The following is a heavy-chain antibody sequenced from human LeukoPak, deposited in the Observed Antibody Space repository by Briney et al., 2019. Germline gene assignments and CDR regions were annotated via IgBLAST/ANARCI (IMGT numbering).Heavy chain of an antibody. CDR1: GDSVSRTNVA. CDR2: TIYRSEWHH. V-gene: IGHV6-1*01. CDR3: ATYRFDY. J-gene: IGHJ4*02. D-gene: IGHD3-16*02. Sequence: SQTLSLTCAISGDSVSRTNVAWNWIRQSPSGGLEWLGRTIYRSEWHHDYAVSMKGRITISPDTSRNQFSLQLNSVTPEDTAVYCCATYRFDYWGQGTLVTVSA.